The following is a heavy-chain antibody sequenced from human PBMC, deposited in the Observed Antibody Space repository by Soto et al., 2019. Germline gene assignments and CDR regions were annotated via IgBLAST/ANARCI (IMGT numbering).Heavy chain of an antibody. CDR3: ARGDSTDCSNGVCSFFYNHDMDV. J-gene: IGHJ6*02. D-gene: IGHD2-8*01. CDR1: GYSFTDYR. Sequence: GASVKVSCKASGYSFTDYRIHWVRQGPGEGLEWLGGRNPKSGGASTAQKFQGWVTMTTDTSISTASMELTRLTSDDTAIYYCARGDSTDCSNGVCSFFYNHDMDVWGQATTVTVSS. CDR2: RNPKSGGA. V-gene: IGHV1-2*04.